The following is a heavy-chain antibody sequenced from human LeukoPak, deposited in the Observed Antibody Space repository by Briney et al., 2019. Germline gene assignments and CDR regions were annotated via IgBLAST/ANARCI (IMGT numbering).Heavy chain of an antibody. D-gene: IGHD5-18*01. J-gene: IGHJ4*02. V-gene: IGHV3-7*01. CDR3: ARDKDEGSQLWLRPRSKSHGVFDY. CDR2: IKQDGSEK. CDR1: GFTFSNYW. Sequence: PGGSLRLSCVASGFTFSNYWMSWVRQAPGKGLEWVANIKQDGSEKYYVDSVKGRFTISRDNAKNSLYLQMNSLRAEDTAVYYCARDKDEGSQLWLRPRSKSHGVFDYWGQGTLVTVSS.